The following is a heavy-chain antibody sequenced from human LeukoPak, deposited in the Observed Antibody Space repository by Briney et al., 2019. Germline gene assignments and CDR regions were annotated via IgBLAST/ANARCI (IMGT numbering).Heavy chain of an antibody. J-gene: IGHJ4*02. D-gene: IGHD3-22*01. CDR1: GFTFTTYA. V-gene: IGHV3-23*01. CDR2: ISGSGGNT. Sequence: GGSLRLSCAASGFTFTTYAMSWLRQAPGKGLEWVSAISGSGGNTYYTDSVKGRFTISRDNSKNTVYLQMSSLRAEDTAVYYCARQAYDSSGYPNWGQGTLVTVSS. CDR3: ARQAYDSSGYPN.